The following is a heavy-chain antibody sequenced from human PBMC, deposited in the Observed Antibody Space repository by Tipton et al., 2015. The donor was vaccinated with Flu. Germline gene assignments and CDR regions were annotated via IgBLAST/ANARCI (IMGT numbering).Heavy chain of an antibody. J-gene: IGHJ4*02. Sequence: TLSLTCTVSGGFFSSYYWNWIRQPPGKGLEWIGYIYNNQYTKYHPSLESRVIISVGTSKSQFSLELRSVTAADTAVYYCARDPSLGMPEFFDSWGQGILVTASS. CDR1: GGFFSSYY. CDR2: IYNNQYT. V-gene: IGHV4-59*12. D-gene: IGHD2-2*01. CDR3: ARDPSLGMPEFFDS.